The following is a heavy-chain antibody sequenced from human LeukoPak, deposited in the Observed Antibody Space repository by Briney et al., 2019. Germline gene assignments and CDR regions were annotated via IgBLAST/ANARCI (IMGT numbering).Heavy chain of an antibody. D-gene: IGHD1-1*01. Sequence: PGRSLRLSCAASGFTFDDYAMHWVRQAPGKGLEWVSGISWNSGSIGYADSVKGRFTISRDNAKNSLYLQMNSLRAEDTAVYYCATALRPVHGRERDALDIWGQGTMVTVSS. CDR1: GFTFDDYA. J-gene: IGHJ3*02. V-gene: IGHV3-9*01. CDR3: ATALRPVHGRERDALDI. CDR2: ISWNSGSI.